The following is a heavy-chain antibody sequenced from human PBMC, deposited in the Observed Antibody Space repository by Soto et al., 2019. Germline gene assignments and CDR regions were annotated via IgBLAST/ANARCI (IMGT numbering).Heavy chain of an antibody. CDR1: GYIFINYY. CDR3: ARDLAAADY. D-gene: IGHD6-13*01. J-gene: IGHJ4*02. CDR2: INPNGGST. Sequence: QVHLVQSGAEVKKPGASVRVSCKASGYIFINYYKHWVRQPPGQGLEWFGIINPNGGSTNYAQKFRGRVTMARDTSTSTVYMDLSSLRSDDTAVYYCARDLAAADYWGQGTLVTVSS. V-gene: IGHV1-46*01.